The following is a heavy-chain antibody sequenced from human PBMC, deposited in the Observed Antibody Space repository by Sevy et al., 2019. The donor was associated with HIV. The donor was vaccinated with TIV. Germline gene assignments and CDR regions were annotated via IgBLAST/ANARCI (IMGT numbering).Heavy chain of an antibody. CDR1: GYTFTSYG. V-gene: IGHV1-18*01. Sequence: ASVKVSCKASGYTFTSYGISWVRQAPGQGLEWMGWISAYNGNTNYAQKLQGRVTMTTDTSTSTAYMELRSLRSDDTAVYYCARGYCGSTSCYYYYYYGMDVWGQGTTVTVSS. CDR3: ARGYCGSTSCYYYYYYGMDV. CDR2: ISAYNGNT. D-gene: IGHD2-2*01. J-gene: IGHJ6*02.